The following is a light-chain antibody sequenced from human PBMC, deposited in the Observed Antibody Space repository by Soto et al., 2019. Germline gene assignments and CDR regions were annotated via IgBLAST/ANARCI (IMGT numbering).Light chain of an antibody. Sequence: EIALTQSPATLSLSPGERATLSCRASQSVYNYLAWYQLKPGQAPRLLIYDASNRAAGIPARFGASGSATDFTLTISSLEPEDFAFYYCQQRNNWPWTFGQGTKVEIK. CDR3: QQRNNWPWT. V-gene: IGKV3-11*01. CDR1: QSVYNY. CDR2: DAS. J-gene: IGKJ1*01.